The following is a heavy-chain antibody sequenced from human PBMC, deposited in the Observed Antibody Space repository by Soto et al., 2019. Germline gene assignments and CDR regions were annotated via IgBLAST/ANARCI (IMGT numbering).Heavy chain of an antibody. CDR3: ATGGGNTHSDAFDI. J-gene: IGHJ3*02. V-gene: IGHV4-59*08. D-gene: IGHD3-16*01. CDR2: IYYSGST. Sequence: SETLSLTCTVSGGSISSYYWSWIRQPPGKGLEWIGYIYYSGSTNYNPSLKSRVTISVDTSKNQFSLKLSSVTAADTAVYYCATGGGNTHSDAFDIWGQGTMVTVSS. CDR1: GGSISSYY.